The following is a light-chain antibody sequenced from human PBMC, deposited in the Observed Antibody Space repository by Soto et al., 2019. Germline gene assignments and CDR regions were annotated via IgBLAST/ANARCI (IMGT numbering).Light chain of an antibody. Sequence: EIVLTQSPGTLSLSPGERAALSCRASQSVRSNSLAWYQQKPGQAPRLLIYGASTRATGVPVRFSGSGSGTEFTLTISSLQSDDFAVYYCQQYYNWPSFGQGTRLEIK. V-gene: IGKV3-15*01. CDR1: QSVRSN. CDR2: GAS. CDR3: QQYYNWPS. J-gene: IGKJ5*01.